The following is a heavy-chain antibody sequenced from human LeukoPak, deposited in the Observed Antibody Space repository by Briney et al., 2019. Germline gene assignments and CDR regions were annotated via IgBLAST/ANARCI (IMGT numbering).Heavy chain of an antibody. CDR1: DFSISSGFY. J-gene: IGHJ4*02. CDR3: ARSPPTGDIFDY. D-gene: IGHD7-27*01. CDR2: IHHSGST. Sequence: SETLSPTCVVSDFSISSGFYWGWIRQPPGKGLEWIGSIHHSGSTYYNPSLTSRVTISVDTSKDQFSLKLTSVTAADTAVYYCARSPPTGDIFDYWGQGTLVTVSS. V-gene: IGHV4-38-2*01.